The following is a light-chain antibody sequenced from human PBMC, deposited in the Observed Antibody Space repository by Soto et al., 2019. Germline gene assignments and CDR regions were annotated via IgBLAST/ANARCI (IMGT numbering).Light chain of an antibody. CDR2: DAF. CDR1: QDIATY. V-gene: IGKV1-33*01. Sequence: DIQMTQSPSSLSASVGNRVTITCQASQDIATYLNWYQQKPGKAPNLLIYDAFNLETGVPSRFSGSGSGTEFTLTISSLQPDDFATYYCQHYNSYSEAFGQGTKVDIK. CDR3: QHYNSYSEA. J-gene: IGKJ1*01.